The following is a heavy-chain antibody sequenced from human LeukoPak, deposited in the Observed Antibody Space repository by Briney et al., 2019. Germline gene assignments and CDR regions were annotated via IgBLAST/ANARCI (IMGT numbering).Heavy chain of an antibody. J-gene: IGHJ3*01. D-gene: IGHD3-10*01. CDR1: GGTFSSYA. V-gene: IGHV1-69*04. CDR2: IIPILGIA. CDR3: ARDAVKITMVRGAAPALT. Sequence: SVKVSCKASGGTFSSYAISWVRQAPGQGLEWMGRIIPILGIANYAQKFQGRVTITADKSTSTAYMELSSLRSEDTAVYYCARDAVKITMVRGAAPALTWGQGTMVTVSS.